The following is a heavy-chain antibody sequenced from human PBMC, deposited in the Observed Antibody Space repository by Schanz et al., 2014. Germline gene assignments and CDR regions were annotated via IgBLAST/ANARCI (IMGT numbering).Heavy chain of an antibody. CDR2: MNPKTGNT. Sequence: QVQLVQSGAEVKKPGASVKVSCTASGFNFNNYDINWVRQATGQGLEWMGWMNPKTGNTDHAQKFQGRVTMTWDISTSTDYLDVSRLRSEDTGVYYCARALKGKVAIFGVIAEQNYYYLHVWGKGTTXTVSS. CDR1: GFNFNNYD. J-gene: IGHJ6*03. CDR3: ARALKGKVAIFGVIAEQNYYYLHV. V-gene: IGHV1-8*01. D-gene: IGHD3-3*01.